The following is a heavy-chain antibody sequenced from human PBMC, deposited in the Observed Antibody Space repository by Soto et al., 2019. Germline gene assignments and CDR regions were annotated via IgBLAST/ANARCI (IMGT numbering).Heavy chain of an antibody. J-gene: IGHJ4*02. Sequence: QVQLVESGGGVVQPGRSLRLSCAASGFTFSSYAMHWVRRAPGKGLEWMAVMSYDGSNKYYADSVKGRFTISRDNSKNTLYRQMNSLRPEDTALYYCARDGGAYWGQGTLVIVSS. V-gene: IGHV3-30-3*01. D-gene: IGHD3-16*01. CDR1: GFTFSSYA. CDR2: MSYDGSNK. CDR3: ARDGGAY.